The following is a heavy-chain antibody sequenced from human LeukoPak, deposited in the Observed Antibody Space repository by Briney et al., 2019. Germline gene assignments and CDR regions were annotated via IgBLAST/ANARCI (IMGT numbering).Heavy chain of an antibody. CDR3: ARGKDSNGYYYYGMDV. CDR2: INPSGGST. CDR1: GYTFTSYY. J-gene: IGHJ6*02. V-gene: IGHV1-46*01. Sequence: ASVKVSCKAFGYTFTSYYMHWVRQAPGQGLEWMGIINPSGGSTSYAQKFQGRVTMTRDTSTSTVYMELSSLRSEDTAVYYCARGKDSNGYYYYGMDVWGQGTTVTVSS.